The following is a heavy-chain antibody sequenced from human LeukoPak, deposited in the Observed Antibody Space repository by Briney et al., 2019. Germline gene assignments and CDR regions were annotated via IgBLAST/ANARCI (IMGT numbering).Heavy chain of an antibody. J-gene: IGHJ4*02. V-gene: IGHV3-53*01. Sequence: GGSLRLSCAASGFTVSTNYMGWVRQAPGKGLEWVSVIYSGGNTYYADSVKGRFTISRDNSKNTLYLQMNSLRAEDTAVYYCARDQDSGSFIFDYWGQGTLVTVSS. CDR1: GFTVSTNY. CDR3: ARDQDSGSFIFDY. D-gene: IGHD1-26*01. CDR2: IYSGGNT.